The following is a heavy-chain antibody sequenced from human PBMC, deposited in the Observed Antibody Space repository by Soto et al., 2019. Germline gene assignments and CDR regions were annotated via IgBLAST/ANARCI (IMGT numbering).Heavy chain of an antibody. Sequence: ESGGGVVQPGRSLRLSCAASGFTFSRYAMHWVRQAPGKGLEWVAVISYDGSNKYYADSVKGRFTISRDNSKNTLYLQMNDLRAEDTAVYYCARDGDGERAYYFDYWGQGTLVTVSS. CDR1: GFTFSRYA. D-gene: IGHD7-27*01. CDR3: ARDGDGERAYYFDY. J-gene: IGHJ4*02. V-gene: IGHV3-30-3*01. CDR2: ISYDGSNK.